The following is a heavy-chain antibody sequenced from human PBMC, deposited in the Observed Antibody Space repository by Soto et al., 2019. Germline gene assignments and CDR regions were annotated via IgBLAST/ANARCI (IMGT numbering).Heavy chain of an antibody. D-gene: IGHD2-15*01. J-gene: IGHJ4*02. Sequence: ASVKVSCKASGYTFTSNDINWVRQAAGQGLEWMGWMNPNSGNTGYAQKFQGRVSMTRNTSINTAYMELSSLRSDDTAVYYCARGAPGGYCSGGSCPFFDYWGQGTVVTVSS. CDR3: ARGAPGGYCSGGSCPFFDY. CDR1: GYTFTSND. V-gene: IGHV1-8*01. CDR2: MNPNSGNT.